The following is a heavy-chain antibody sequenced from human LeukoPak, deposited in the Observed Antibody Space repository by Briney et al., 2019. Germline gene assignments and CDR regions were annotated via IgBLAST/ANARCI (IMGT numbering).Heavy chain of an antibody. D-gene: IGHD3-22*01. CDR3: ARDTVDSSGFEYFQH. CDR1: GGSLSSYY. Sequence: PSETLSLTCTVSGGSLSSYYWSWIRQPPGKGLEWIGYIYYSGSTNYNPSLKSRVTISVDTSKNQFSLKPSSVTAADTAVYYCARDTVDSSGFEYFQHWGQGTLVTVSS. V-gene: IGHV4-59*01. CDR2: IYYSGST. J-gene: IGHJ1*01.